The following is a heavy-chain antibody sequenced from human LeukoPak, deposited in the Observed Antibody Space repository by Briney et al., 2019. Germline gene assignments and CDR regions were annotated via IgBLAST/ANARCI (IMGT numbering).Heavy chain of an antibody. CDR2: ISAYNSHT. J-gene: IGHJ4*02. Sequence: ASVKVSCKASGYTFTSYGISWVRQAPGQGLEWMGWISAYNSHTNYAQNLQSRVTMTTDTSTSTAYMELRSLRSDDTAVYYCAREGLGELTLDYWGQGTLVTVSS. D-gene: IGHD3-16*01. CDR3: AREGLGELTLDY. CDR1: GYTFTSYG. V-gene: IGHV1-18*01.